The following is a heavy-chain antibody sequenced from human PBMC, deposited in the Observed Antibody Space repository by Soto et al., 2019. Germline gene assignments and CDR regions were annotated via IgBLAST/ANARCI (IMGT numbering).Heavy chain of an antibody. J-gene: IGHJ5*01. CDR3: FRSIAARGHLFDS. V-gene: IGHV4-59*01. CDR2: IYYSGST. Sequence: PSKNLYITCTVYGGSISSYYWSWIRQPPGQGLEWIGYIYYSGSTNYNPSLKSRVTISIDTSKNQFSLKLSSVTAADTAVYYCFRSIAARGHLFDSCGQGSLVTVSS. CDR1: GGSISSYY. D-gene: IGHD6-6*01.